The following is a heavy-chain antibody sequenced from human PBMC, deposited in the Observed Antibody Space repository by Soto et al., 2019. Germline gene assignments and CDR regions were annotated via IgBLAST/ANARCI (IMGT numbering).Heavy chain of an antibody. CDR1: GYTLTSYG. J-gene: IGHJ4*02. V-gene: IGHV1-18*01. CDR3: ARADFDFWSGYSPFDY. Sequence: QVQLVQSRAEVKKPEASVKVSCKASGYTLTSYGISWVRQAPGQGLEWVGWISPYNGNTNYAQKLQDRVTLTTDTSTSTAYMELRSLRPDDTAVYYCARADFDFWSGYSPFDYWGQGTLVTVSS. D-gene: IGHD3-3*01. CDR2: ISPYNGNT.